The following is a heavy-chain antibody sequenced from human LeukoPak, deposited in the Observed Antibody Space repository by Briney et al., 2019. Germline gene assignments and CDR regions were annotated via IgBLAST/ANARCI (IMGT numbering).Heavy chain of an antibody. CDR3: AILPLTVVTPLDV. CDR2: FDPEEGET. CDR1: GHCLAELA. Sequence: GASVKVSCKVSGHCLAELAMHWVRQAPGKGLEWVGGFDPEEGETFYAQEVLGRVSMTEDTSTDTAYMELSSLTSEDTAVYYCAILPLTVVTPLDVWGQGTTVTVSS. V-gene: IGHV1-24*01. J-gene: IGHJ6*02. D-gene: IGHD4-23*01.